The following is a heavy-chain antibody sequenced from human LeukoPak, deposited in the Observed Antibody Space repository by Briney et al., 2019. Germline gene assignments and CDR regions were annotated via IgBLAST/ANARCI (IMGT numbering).Heavy chain of an antibody. CDR3: ANPGLRTGSYFF. V-gene: IGHV3-23*01. D-gene: IGHD3-10*01. Sequence: GGSLRLSCAASGFAFSDYAMTWVRQAPGKGLEWVSSISGSGGSTYYADSVKGRFTISRDNSKNTLYLQMNSLRAEDTAVYYCANPGLRTGSYFFWGQGTLVTVSS. CDR1: GFAFSDYA. J-gene: IGHJ4*02. CDR2: ISGSGGST.